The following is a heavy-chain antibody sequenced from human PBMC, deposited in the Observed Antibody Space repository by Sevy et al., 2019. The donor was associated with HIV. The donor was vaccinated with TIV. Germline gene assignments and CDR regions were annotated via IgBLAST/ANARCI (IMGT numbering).Heavy chain of an antibody. D-gene: IGHD1-26*01. Sequence: ASVKVSCKASGYTFTSYDINWGRQATGQGLEWMGWMNPNSGNTGYAQKFQGRVTMTRNTSISTAYMELSSLRSEDTAVYYCARRVGATHYYYYGMDVWGQGTTVTVSS. CDR1: GYTFTSYD. CDR3: ARRVGATHYYYYGMDV. V-gene: IGHV1-8*01. J-gene: IGHJ6*02. CDR2: MNPNSGNT.